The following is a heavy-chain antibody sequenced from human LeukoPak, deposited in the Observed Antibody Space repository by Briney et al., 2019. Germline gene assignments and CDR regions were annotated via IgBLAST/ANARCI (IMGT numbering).Heavy chain of an antibody. J-gene: IGHJ4*02. CDR3: ARGPPTPNESRGSGHDYGDY. V-gene: IGHV3-7*01. CDR1: GFSFSNYW. Sequence: GGSLRLSCAASGFSFSNYWMSWVRQGPGEGLEWVADIKQDGIEKRYVDSVKGRFTISRDNAKSSLYLQMNSLRAEDTAVYYCARGPPTPNESRGSGHDYGDYWGQGIQVSVSS. D-gene: IGHD2-15*01. CDR2: IKQDGIEK.